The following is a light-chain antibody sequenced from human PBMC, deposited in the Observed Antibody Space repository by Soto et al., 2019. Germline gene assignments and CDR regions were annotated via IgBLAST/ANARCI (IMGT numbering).Light chain of an antibody. Sequence: QSVLTQPASVSASPGQSITISCTGTSSDVGRYNYVSWYQQYPGKAPKLLLYDVSKRPSGVADRFAGSKSGNTASLTISGLQPEDEADYYCSSYKSSSTYLFGTGTKLTVL. J-gene: IGLJ1*01. V-gene: IGLV2-14*03. CDR3: SSYKSSSTYL. CDR2: DVS. CDR1: SSDVGRYNY.